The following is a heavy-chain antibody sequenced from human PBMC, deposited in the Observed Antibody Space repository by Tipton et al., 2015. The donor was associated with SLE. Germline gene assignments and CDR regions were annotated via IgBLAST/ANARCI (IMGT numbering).Heavy chain of an antibody. V-gene: IGHV4-39*01. J-gene: IGHJ2*01. D-gene: IGHD1-26*01. CDR2: IYYSGSP. CDR1: GGSVTSYY. Sequence: SLTCTVSGGSVTSYYWSWIRQPPGKGLEYIGSIYYSGSPYYNPSLKSRVTISLDTSKNQFSLKLSSVTAADTAVYYCARRGVGATYWYFDLWGRGTLVTVSS. CDR3: ARRGVGATYWYFDL.